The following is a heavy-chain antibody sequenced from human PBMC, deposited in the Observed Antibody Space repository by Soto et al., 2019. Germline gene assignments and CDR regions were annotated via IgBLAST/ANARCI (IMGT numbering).Heavy chain of an antibody. D-gene: IGHD3-3*01. CDR3: ARDLERNDFWSGYYSWFDP. J-gene: IGHJ5*02. CDR1: GGTFSSYT. CDR2: IIPILGIA. V-gene: IGHV1-69*04. Sequence: SVKVSCKASGGTFSSYTISWVRQTPGQGLEWMGRIIPILGIANYAKKFQGRVTITADKSTSTAYMELSSLRSEDTAVYYCARDLERNDFWSGYYSWFDPWGQRTLVTVSS.